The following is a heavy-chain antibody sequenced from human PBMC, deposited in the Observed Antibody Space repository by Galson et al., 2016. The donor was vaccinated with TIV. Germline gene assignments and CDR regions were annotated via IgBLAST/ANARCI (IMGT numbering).Heavy chain of an antibody. CDR3: AKDSFYDSEAFDA. CDR1: GFAFNKYY. CDR2: IRGNGRET. J-gene: IGHJ3*01. Sequence: SLRLPCAASGFAFNKYYLTWIRQTPGKGLEWVSGIRGNGRETYYVDSVKGRFTISRDNSKNMLYLQMSRLRAADTALYYCAKDSFYDSEAFDAWGQGTMVTVSS. D-gene: IGHD2/OR15-2a*01. V-gene: IGHV3-23*01.